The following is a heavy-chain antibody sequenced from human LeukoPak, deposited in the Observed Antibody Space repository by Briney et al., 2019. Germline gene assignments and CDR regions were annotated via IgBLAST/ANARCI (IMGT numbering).Heavy chain of an antibody. V-gene: IGHV4-4*02. J-gene: IGHJ5*02. D-gene: IGHD3-10*01. CDR3: ASHYYGSGSYYFGFDP. Sequence: SGTLSLTCAVSGDSISSTKWWSWVRQPPGKGLEWIGETHHIGSTNYNPSLKSRVTISVDKSKNQFSLKLSSVTAADTAVYYCASHYYGSGSYYFGFDPWGQGILVTVSS. CDR2: THHIGST. CDR1: GDSISSTKW.